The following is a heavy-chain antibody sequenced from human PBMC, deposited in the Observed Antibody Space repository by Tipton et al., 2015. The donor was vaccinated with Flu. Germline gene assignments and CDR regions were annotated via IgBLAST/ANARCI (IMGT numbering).Heavy chain of an antibody. CDR1: TNSFATYW. D-gene: IGHD2-21*02. V-gene: IGHV5-51*01. CDR2: IFPDDSDT. Sequence: VQLVQSGPEVKKPGESLKISCKGSTNSFATYWVVWVRQKPGRGLEWMGIIFPDDSDTRYSPSFQGQVTFSADKSISTVYLQWSSLRASDSAMYYCVRQNCGGDCYPDYWGQGTLVTVSS. J-gene: IGHJ4*02. CDR3: VRQNCGGDCYPDY.